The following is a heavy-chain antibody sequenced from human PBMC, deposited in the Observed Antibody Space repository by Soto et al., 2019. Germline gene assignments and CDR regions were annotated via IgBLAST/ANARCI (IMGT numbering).Heavy chain of an antibody. Sequence: ASVKVSCKASGYTFTSYSMHWVRQAPGQRLEWMGWINAGNGNTKYSQKFQGRVTITRDTSASTAYMELSSLRSEDTAVYYCARDKKAPYYYYMDVWGKGTTVTVSS. CDR1: GYTFTSYS. J-gene: IGHJ6*03. CDR2: INAGNGNT. V-gene: IGHV1-3*01. CDR3: ARDKKAPYYYYMDV.